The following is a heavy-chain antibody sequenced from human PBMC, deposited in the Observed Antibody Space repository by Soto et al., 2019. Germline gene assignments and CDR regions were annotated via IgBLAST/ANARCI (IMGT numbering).Heavy chain of an antibody. CDR3: ARTSSYDSSGVNWFDP. Sequence: QVQLQESGPGLVKPSQTLSLTCTVSGGSISSGGYYWSWIRQHPGKGLEWIGYIYYSGRTYYNPSLKSRVTRSVDTSKNQFSPKLSSVTAADTAVYYCARTSSYDSSGVNWFDPWGQGTLVTVSS. V-gene: IGHV4-31*03. D-gene: IGHD3-22*01. CDR1: GGSISSGGYY. J-gene: IGHJ5*02. CDR2: IYYSGRT.